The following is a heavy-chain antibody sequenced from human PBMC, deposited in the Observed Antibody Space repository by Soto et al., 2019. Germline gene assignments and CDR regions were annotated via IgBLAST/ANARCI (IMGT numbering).Heavy chain of an antibody. Sequence: ASVKVSCKASGYTFSTHAMHWVRQAPGQSLEWMGWIHGGTGQTKHSHRFQDRVSITRDTSASTAYMELSSLRSEDTAVYYCARGKGMEENYYYYGLDIWGQGTTITVSS. CDR1: GYTFSTHA. J-gene: IGHJ6*02. D-gene: IGHD1-1*01. CDR3: ARGKGMEENYYYYGLDI. CDR2: IHGGTGQT. V-gene: IGHV1-3*01.